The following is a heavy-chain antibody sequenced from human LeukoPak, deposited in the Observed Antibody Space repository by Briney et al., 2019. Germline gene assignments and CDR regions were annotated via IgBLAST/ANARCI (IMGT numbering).Heavy chain of an antibody. CDR1: GYTFSSYE. Sequence: ASVNVSCKASGYTFSSYEINWVRQATGHGLEWMGWMNPDSGDTAYAQKFQGRITMTRSTSITTAYMELSSLRSEDTAVYYCARGLGSYDSSELTWPMISFWGQGTQVTVSS. CDR2: MNPDSGDT. V-gene: IGHV1-8*01. CDR3: ARGLGSYDSSELTWPMISF. D-gene: IGHD3-22*01. J-gene: IGHJ4*02.